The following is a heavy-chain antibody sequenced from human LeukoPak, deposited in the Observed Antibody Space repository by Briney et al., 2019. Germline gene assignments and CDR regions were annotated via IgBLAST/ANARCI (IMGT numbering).Heavy chain of an antibody. CDR1: GYSFTTYW. Sequence: PGESLKISCKGSGYSFTTYWIGWVRQMPGKGLEWMGIIYPGDSDTRYSPSFQGQVTISADKSISTAYMQWSSLKASDTAIYYCARQVVVAADVDYWGQGTLVTVSS. J-gene: IGHJ4*02. CDR3: ARQVVVAADVDY. V-gene: IGHV5-51*01. CDR2: IYPGDSDT. D-gene: IGHD2-15*01.